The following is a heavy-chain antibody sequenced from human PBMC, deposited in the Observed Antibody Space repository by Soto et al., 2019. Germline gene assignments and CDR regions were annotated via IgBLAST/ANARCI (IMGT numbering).Heavy chain of an antibody. D-gene: IGHD2-2*01. CDR1: GGSISSYY. V-gene: IGHV4-59*01. CDR3: ARAGGYCSSTSCSNYYYGMDV. J-gene: IGHJ6*02. CDR2: IYYSGST. Sequence: PSETLSLTCTVSGGSISSYYWSWIRQPPGKGLEWIGYIYYSGSTNYNPSLKSRVTISVDTSKNQFSLKLSSVTAADTAVYYCARAGGYCSSTSCSNYYYGMDVWGQGTTVTV.